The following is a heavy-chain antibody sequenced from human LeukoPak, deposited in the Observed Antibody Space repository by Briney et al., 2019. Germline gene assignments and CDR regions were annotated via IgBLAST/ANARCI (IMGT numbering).Heavy chain of an antibody. D-gene: IGHD3-22*01. CDR3: AKGTTMIVVVITSYYYYGMDV. J-gene: IGHJ6*02. V-gene: IGHV3-23*01. CDR1: GFTFSSYA. CDR2: ISGSGGST. Sequence: GASLRLSCAASGFTFSSYAMSWVRQAPGKGLEWVSAISGSGGSTYYADSVKGRFTISRDNSKNTLYLRMNSLRAEDTAVYYCAKGTTMIVVVITSYYYYGMDVWGQGTTVTVSS.